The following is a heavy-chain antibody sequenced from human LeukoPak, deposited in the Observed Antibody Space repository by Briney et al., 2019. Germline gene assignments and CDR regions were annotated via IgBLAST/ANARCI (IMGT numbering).Heavy chain of an antibody. V-gene: IGHV3-49*03. J-gene: IGHJ4*02. D-gene: IGHD3-9*01. CDR1: GFTFGDDA. CDR2: IRSKAYGGTT. Sequence: GRSLRLSCTASGFTFGDDAISWFRQAPGKGLEWVGFIRSKAYGGTTEYAASVKGRFTISGDDSKSIAYLQMNSLKTEDSAVYYCTRLLTGYYYFDYWGQGTLVTVSS. CDR3: TRLLTGYYYFDY.